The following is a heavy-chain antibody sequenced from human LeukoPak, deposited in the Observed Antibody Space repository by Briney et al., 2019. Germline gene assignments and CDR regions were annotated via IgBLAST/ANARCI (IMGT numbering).Heavy chain of an antibody. J-gene: IGHJ2*01. D-gene: IGHD3-10*01. CDR2: ISYDGSNK. CDR1: GFTFSSYA. Sequence: GGSLRLSCAASGFTFSSYAMHWVRQAPGKGLEWVAVISYDGSNKYYADSVKGRFTISRDNSKNTLYLQMNSLRAEDTAVYYCARESIVRAGDFDLWGRGTLVTVSS. V-gene: IGHV3-30-3*01. CDR3: ARESIVRAGDFDL.